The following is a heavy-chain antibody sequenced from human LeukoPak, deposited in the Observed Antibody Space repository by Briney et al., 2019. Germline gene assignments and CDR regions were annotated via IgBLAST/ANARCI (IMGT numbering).Heavy chain of an antibody. CDR3: ARVSGDYYASV. CDR1: GGSFSGYY. D-gene: IGHD1-26*01. V-gene: IGHV4-59*10. J-gene: IGHJ4*02. Sequence: SETLSLTCAVYGGSFSGYYWSWIRQPAGKGLEWIGRIYTSGNTNYNPSLKGRVTISVDTSKNQFSLKLSSVTAADTAIYYCARVSGDYYASVWGQGTLVTVSS. CDR2: IYTSGNT.